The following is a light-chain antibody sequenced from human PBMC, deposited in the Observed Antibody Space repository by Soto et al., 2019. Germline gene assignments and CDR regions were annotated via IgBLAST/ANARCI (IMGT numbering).Light chain of an antibody. Sequence: QSVLTQPPSVSGAPWQWVTISCTGGSSNFGAGYDVHWYQQLAGTGPNLLIHTNTNRPSGVSDRFSGSKSDTSASHTITGLQAEDEADYYSHSYNSSLSRYLFGTDTKVTV. CDR3: HSYNSSLSRYL. J-gene: IGLJ1*01. CDR1: SSNFGAGYD. CDR2: TNT. V-gene: IGLV1-40*01.